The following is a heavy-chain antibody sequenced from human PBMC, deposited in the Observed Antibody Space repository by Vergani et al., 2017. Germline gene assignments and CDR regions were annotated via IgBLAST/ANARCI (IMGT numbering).Heavy chain of an antibody. CDR1: GYTFSSYG. CDR3: ARDQGVTTDVPDY. J-gene: IGHJ4*02. V-gene: IGHV1-18*01. Sequence: QVQLVQSGAEVKRPGASVKVSCKASGYTFSSYGITWVRQATGQGLEWMGWISVYNGNTDYAQNLHGRVTMTTDTSTSIAHMELRSLRSDDTAVYYCARDQGVTTDVPDYWGQGTLVTVSS. D-gene: IGHD4-17*01. CDR2: ISVYNGNT.